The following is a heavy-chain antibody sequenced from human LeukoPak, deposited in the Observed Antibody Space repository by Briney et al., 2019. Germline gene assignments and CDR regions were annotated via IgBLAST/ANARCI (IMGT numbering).Heavy chain of an antibody. CDR2: ISYDGSNK. CDR1: GFTFSSYA. J-gene: IGHJ4*02. V-gene: IGHV3-30-3*01. Sequence: GRSLRLSCAASGFTFSSYAMHWVRQAPGKGLEGVAVISYDGSNKYYADSVKGRFTISRDNSKNALYLQMNSLRAEDTAVYYCARAMVEMATIPWVWGQGTLVTVSS. CDR3: ARAMVEMATIPWV. D-gene: IGHD5-24*01.